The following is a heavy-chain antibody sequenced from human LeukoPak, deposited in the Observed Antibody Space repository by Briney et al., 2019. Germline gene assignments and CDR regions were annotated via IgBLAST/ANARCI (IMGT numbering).Heavy chain of an antibody. CDR2: ISSSGSGI. CDR3: ARTTPGSVDV. V-gene: IGHV3-11*04. CDR1: GFTFSDYY. Sequence: KSGGSLRLSCAASGFTFSDYYMSWIRRAPGKGLEWLSYISSSGSGIFYADSVKGRFTMSRDNAKNSLYLQMNSLRAEDTAVYYCARTTPGSVDVWGKGTTVTVSS. D-gene: IGHD3-10*01. J-gene: IGHJ6*04.